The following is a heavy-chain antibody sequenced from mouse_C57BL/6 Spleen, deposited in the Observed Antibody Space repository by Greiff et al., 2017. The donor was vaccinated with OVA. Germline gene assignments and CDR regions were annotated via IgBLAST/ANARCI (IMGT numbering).Heavy chain of an antibody. CDR3: AREEDGGGFAY. J-gene: IGHJ3*01. CDR1: GFTFSDYY. Sequence: VQLKESEGGLVQPGSSMKLSCTASGFTFSDYYMAWVRQVPEKGLEWVANINYDGSSTYYLDSLKSRFIISRDNAKNILYLQMSSLKSEDTATDYCAREEDGGGFAYWGQGTLVTVSA. CDR2: INYDGSST. V-gene: IGHV5-16*01.